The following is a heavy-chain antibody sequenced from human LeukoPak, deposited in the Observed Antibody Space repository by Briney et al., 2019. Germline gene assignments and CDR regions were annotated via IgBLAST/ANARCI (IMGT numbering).Heavy chain of an antibody. D-gene: IGHD2-2*01. CDR2: INWNGGST. CDR1: GFTFDDYG. V-gene: IGHV3-20*04. CDR3: ARGVGYCSSTSCYYDY. Sequence: RSGGSLRLSCAASGFTFDDYGMSWVRQAPGKGLEWVSGINWNGGSTGYADSVKGRFTISRDNAKNSLYLQMNSLRAEDTALYYCARGVGYCSSTSCYYDYWGQGTLVTVSS. J-gene: IGHJ4*02.